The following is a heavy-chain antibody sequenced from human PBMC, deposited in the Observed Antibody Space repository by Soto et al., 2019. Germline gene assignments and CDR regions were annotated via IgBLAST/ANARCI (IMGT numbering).Heavy chain of an antibody. CDR1: GFTFSSYA. CDR3: EKFYHSSGYYVTFDY. D-gene: IGHD3-22*01. V-gene: IGHV3-23*01. J-gene: IGHJ4*02. CDR2: ISGSGDST. Sequence: GGSLRLSCAASGFTFSSYAMSWVRQAPGRGLEWVSAISGSGDSTYYADSVKGRFTISRDNSKNTLYLQMNSLRAEDTAVYYCEKFYHSSGYYVTFDYWGQGTLVTVYS.